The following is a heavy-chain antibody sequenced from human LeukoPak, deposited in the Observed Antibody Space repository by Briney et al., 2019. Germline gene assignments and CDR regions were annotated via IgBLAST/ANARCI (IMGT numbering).Heavy chain of an antibody. CDR3: AKGRLGVTNWFDP. J-gene: IGHJ5*02. CDR2: ISASGGST. Sequence: HPGGSLRLSCAASGFTFSSYAMNWVRQAPGKGLEWVSAISASGGSTYYADSVKGRFTISRDNSKNTLYLQMNSLRAEDTAAYYCAKGRLGVTNWFDPWGQGTLVTVSS. D-gene: IGHD2-21*02. V-gene: IGHV3-23*01. CDR1: GFTFSSYA.